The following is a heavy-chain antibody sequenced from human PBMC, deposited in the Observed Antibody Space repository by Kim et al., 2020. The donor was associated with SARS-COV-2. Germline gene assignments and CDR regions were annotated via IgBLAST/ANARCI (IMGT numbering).Heavy chain of an antibody. V-gene: IGHV4-61*02. CDR3: AREEGYCSGGSCYGPRGWFDP. Sequence: SETLSLTCTVSGGSISSGSYYWSWIRQPAGKGLEWIGRIYTSGSTNYNPSLKSRVTISVDTSKNQFSLKLSSVTAADTAVYYCAREEGYCSGGSCYGPRGWFDPWGQGTLVTVSS. D-gene: IGHD2-15*01. J-gene: IGHJ5*02. CDR1: GGSISSGSYY. CDR2: IYTSGST.